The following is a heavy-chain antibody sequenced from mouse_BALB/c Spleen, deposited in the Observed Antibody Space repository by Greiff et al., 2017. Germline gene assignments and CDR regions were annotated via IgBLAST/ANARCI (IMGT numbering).Heavy chain of an antibody. Sequence: EVKLVESGGGLVQPKGSLKLSCAASGFTFNTYAMNWVRQAPGKGLEWVARIRSKSNNYATYYADSVKDRFTISRDDSQSMLYLQMNNLKTEDTAMYYCVRHCSSGYAMDDWGQGTSVTVSS. V-gene: IGHV10-1*02. CDR2: IRSKSNNYAT. CDR1: GFTFNTYA. CDR3: VRHCSSGYAMDD. D-gene: IGHD3-1*01. J-gene: IGHJ4*01.